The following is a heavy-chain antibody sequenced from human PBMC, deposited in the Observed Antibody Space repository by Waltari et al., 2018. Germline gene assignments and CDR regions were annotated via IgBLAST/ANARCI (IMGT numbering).Heavy chain of an antibody. CDR1: GVIFRSNA. Sequence: VQLLESGGTLVQPGGSLRVSCAASGVIFRSNAFSWVRQAPGSGLEWVSSISGSGENTYYAESVKGRFTISRDNSKHTVFLQMNNLRVDDTAVYYCARDPLNDYGGWDDYWGQGTLVTVSS. CDR3: ARDPLNDYGGWDDY. CDR2: ISGSGENT. J-gene: IGHJ4*02. V-gene: IGHV3-23*01. D-gene: IGHD4-17*01.